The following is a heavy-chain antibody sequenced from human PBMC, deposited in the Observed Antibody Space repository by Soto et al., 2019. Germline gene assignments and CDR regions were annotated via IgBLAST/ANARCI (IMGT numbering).Heavy chain of an antibody. V-gene: IGHV3-21*01. J-gene: IGHJ4*02. CDR2: ISSSSSYI. CDR1: GFTFISYS. CDR3: ARDGDYDPFDY. Sequence: LRLSCAASGFTFISYSMNWVRQAPGKGLEWVSSISSSSSYIYYADSVKGRFTISRDNAKNSLYLQMKSLRAEDTAVYYCARDGDYDPFDYWGQGTLVTVSS. D-gene: IGHD4-17*01.